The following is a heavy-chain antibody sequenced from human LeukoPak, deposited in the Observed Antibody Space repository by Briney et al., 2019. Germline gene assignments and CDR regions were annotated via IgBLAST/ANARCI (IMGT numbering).Heavy chain of an antibody. CDR3: ARDWNWNFDF. J-gene: IGHJ4*02. Sequence: GGSLRLSCAASGFTFSNFGMYWVRQAPGKGLEWVANIKQDESEKHYVASVKGRFTISRDNAKNSLYLQMNSLRAEDTAVYYCARDWNWNFDFWGQGTLVTVSS. CDR1: GFTFSNFG. V-gene: IGHV3-7*01. CDR2: IKQDESEK. D-gene: IGHD1-7*01.